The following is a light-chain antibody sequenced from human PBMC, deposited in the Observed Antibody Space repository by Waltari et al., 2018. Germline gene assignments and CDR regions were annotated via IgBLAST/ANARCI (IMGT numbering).Light chain of an antibody. CDR1: SSDVGDSYS. CDR3: SSYAGSSTLV. Sequence: QSALTQPRSVSGSPGQSVTISCTGTSSDVGDSYSVPWYQQNPGKAPKLMIYDVNKRPSGVPYRFSGSKSGNTASLTISGLQPEDEADYYCSSYAGSSTLVFGGGTKLTVL. V-gene: IGLV2-11*01. J-gene: IGLJ3*02. CDR2: DVN.